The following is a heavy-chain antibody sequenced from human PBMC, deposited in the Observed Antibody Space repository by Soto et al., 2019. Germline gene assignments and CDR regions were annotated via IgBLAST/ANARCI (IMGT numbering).Heavy chain of an antibody. CDR2: INAGNGNT. CDR3: ARAVAVPADFDY. V-gene: IGHV1-3*01. D-gene: IGHD6-19*01. Sequence: ASVKVSCKASRYTFTAYAIHWVRQAPGQRLEWMGWINAGNGNTKYSQKFQGRVTITRDTSASTAYMELSSLRSEDTAVYYCARAVAVPADFDYWGQGTLVTVSS. CDR1: RYTFTAYA. J-gene: IGHJ4*02.